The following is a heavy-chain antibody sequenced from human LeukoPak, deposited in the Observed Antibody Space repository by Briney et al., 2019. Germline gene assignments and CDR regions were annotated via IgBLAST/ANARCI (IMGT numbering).Heavy chain of an antibody. CDR3: ARVGLANYYYYYMDV. CDR2: IIPIFATA. CDR1: GGTFNNYT. J-gene: IGHJ6*03. Sequence: GASVKVSCKASGGTFNNYTISWVRQAPGHGLEWMGGIIPIFATANYAQRFQGKVTITADKSTSTAYMELSSLRSEDTAVYYCARVGLANYYYYYMDVWGKGTTVTISS. V-gene: IGHV1-69*06. D-gene: IGHD6-19*01.